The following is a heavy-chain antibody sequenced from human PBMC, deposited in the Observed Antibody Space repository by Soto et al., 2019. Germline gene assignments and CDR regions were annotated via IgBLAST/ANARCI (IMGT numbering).Heavy chain of an antibody. CDR1: GFTFSSYS. CDR3: ARVPAGCSSTSCYLSYFDY. CDR2: ISSSSSTI. J-gene: IGHJ4*02. D-gene: IGHD2-2*01. V-gene: IGHV3-48*01. Sequence: GSLRLSWAASGFTFSSYSMNWVRRAPGKGLEWVSYISSSSSTIYYVDSVKGRFTISRDNAKNSLYLQMNSLRSEDTAVYYCARVPAGCSSTSCYLSYFDYWGQGTLVTVSS.